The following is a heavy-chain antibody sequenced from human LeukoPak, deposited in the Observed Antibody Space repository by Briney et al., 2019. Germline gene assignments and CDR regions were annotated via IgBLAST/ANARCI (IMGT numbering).Heavy chain of an antibody. CDR1: GGSISSYY. CDR3: ARDNGDYEYSY. Sequence: SENLSLTCTVSGGSISSYYWSWIRQPPGKGLEWIGYIYYSGSTNYNPSLKSRVTISVDTSKNQFSLKLSSVTAADTAVYYCARDNGDYEYSYWGQGTLVTVSS. D-gene: IGHD4-17*01. CDR2: IYYSGST. J-gene: IGHJ4*02. V-gene: IGHV4-59*01.